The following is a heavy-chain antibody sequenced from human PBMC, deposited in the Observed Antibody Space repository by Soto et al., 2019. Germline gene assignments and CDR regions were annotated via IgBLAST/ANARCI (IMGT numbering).Heavy chain of an antibody. D-gene: IGHD1-26*01. CDR3: ARGRGADADDIDF. CDR2: ISSSTRHT. Sequence: QVQLVESGGGLVKPGGSLRLSCAVSGFTFSDYYMTWIRQAPGQGLEWVSYISSSTRHTNYADSVKGRFTISRDNAKNSLFLQMNRLRAEDTAVYYWARGRGADADDIDFWGQGTLVTVSS. CDR1: GFTFSDYY. V-gene: IGHV3-11*05. J-gene: IGHJ4*02.